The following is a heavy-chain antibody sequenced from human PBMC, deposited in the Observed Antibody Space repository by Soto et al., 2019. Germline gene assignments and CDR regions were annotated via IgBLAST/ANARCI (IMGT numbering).Heavy chain of an antibody. CDR3: ARDSRYYVSSGYYYYYGMDV. CDR1: GYTFTSYG. CDR2: ISAYNGNT. D-gene: IGHD3-22*01. Sequence: ASVKVSCKASGYTFTSYGISWVRQAPGQGLEWMGWISAYNGNTNYAQKLQGRVTMTTDTSTSTAYMELRSLRSDDTAVYYCARDSRYYVSSGYYYYYGMDVWGQGTTVTVSS. V-gene: IGHV1-18*01. J-gene: IGHJ6*02.